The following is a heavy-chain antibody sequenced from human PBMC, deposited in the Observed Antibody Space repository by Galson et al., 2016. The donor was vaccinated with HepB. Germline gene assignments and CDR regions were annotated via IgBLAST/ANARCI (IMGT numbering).Heavy chain of an antibody. Sequence: SVKVSCKASGYTFTDYYIHWVRQAPGQGLEWMGTINPSGGSTNYAQQFQGRVTMTRDTSTSTVYMELSSLRLDDTAVYYCAKDRGVPTSSGNWYFNLWGRGTLVTVSS. CDR3: AKDRGVPTSSGNWYFNL. CDR1: GYTFTDYY. V-gene: IGHV1-46*01. D-gene: IGHD2-2*01. CDR2: INPSGGST. J-gene: IGHJ2*01.